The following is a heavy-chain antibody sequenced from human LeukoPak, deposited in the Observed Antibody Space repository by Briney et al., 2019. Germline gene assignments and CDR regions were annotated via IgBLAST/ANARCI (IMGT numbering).Heavy chain of an antibody. CDR1: GGSISSYY. CDR3: ASQYGDYRAVVY. J-gene: IGHJ4*02. CDR2: IYNSGST. Sequence: SETLSLTCTVSGGSISSYYWTWIRQPPGKGLEWMGNIYNSGSTKYNPSLRSRVTISVDTSKSQFSLKLSSVTAADTAVYYCASQYGDYRAVVYWGQGTLVTVSS. V-gene: IGHV4-59*08. D-gene: IGHD4-17*01.